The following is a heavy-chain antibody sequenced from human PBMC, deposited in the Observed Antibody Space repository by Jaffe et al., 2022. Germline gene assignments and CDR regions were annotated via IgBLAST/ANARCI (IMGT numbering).Heavy chain of an antibody. CDR2: INPSGST. CDR1: GGSFSGYY. CDR3: ARGASWCPQNY. D-gene: IGHD2-8*01. V-gene: IGHV4-34*01. Sequence: QVQLQQWGAGLLKPSETLSLTCAVYGGSFSGYYWSWIRQSPGKGLEWIGEINPSGSTNYNPSLKSRVTISVDTSKNQFSLKLSSVTAADTAVYYCARGASWCPQNYWGQGTLVTVSS. J-gene: IGHJ4*02.